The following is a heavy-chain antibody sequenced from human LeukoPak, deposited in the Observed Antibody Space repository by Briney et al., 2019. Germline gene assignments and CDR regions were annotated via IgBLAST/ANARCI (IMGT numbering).Heavy chain of an antibody. J-gene: IGHJ5*02. CDR3: SRAEDIHGGYYDSSGYYLDP. CDR2: IYDSGST. Sequence: SETLSLTCTVSGGSISSYYWGWLRQPPGKGLEGFGYIYDSGSTNYHPSLKSRVIISVDTSKKQFSLKLSSVTAAHAAVYFFSRAEDIHGGYYDSSGYYLDPWGQGTLVTVSS. D-gene: IGHD3-22*01. CDR1: GGSISSYY. V-gene: IGHV4-59*01.